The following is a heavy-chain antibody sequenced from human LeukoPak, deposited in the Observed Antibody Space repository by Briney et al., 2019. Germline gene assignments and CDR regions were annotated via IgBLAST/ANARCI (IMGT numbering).Heavy chain of an antibody. D-gene: IGHD5-24*01. CDR1: GFTFSSYS. J-gene: IGHJ4*02. CDR3: ARGFRWLHPSIDY. V-gene: IGHV3-7*01. CDR2: IKQDGSEK. Sequence: GGSLRLSCAASGFTFSSYSMNWVRQAPGKGLEWVANIKQDGSEKYYVDSVKGRFTISRDNAKNSLFLQMSSLRAEDTGVYYCARGFRWLHPSIDYWGQGTLVTVSS.